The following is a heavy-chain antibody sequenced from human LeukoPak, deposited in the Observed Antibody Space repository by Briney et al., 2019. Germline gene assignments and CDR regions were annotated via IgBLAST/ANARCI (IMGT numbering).Heavy chain of an antibody. V-gene: IGHV3-43*02. CDR2: ISGDGGST. J-gene: IGHJ3*02. Sequence: GGSLRPSCAASGFTFDDYAMHWVRQAPGKGLEWVSLISGDGGSTYYADSVKGRFTISRDNSKNSLYLQMNSLRTEDTALYYCAKDITSSWYIASGAFDIWGQGTMVTVSS. CDR1: GFTFDDYA. CDR3: AKDITSSWYIASGAFDI. D-gene: IGHD6-13*01.